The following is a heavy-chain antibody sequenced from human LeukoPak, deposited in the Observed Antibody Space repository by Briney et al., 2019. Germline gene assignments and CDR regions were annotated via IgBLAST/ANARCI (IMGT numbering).Heavy chain of an antibody. CDR2: IRYDGSNK. CDR3: AKRGPGSPESGKYYFDY. Sequence: GGSLRLSCAASGFTFSSYGMHWVRQAPGKGLEWVAFIRYDGSNKYYADSVKGRFTISRDNSKNTLSLQMNSLRAEDTAVYYCAKRGPGSPESGKYYFDYWGQGTLVTVSS. D-gene: IGHD3-10*01. V-gene: IGHV3-30*02. CDR1: GFTFSSYG. J-gene: IGHJ4*02.